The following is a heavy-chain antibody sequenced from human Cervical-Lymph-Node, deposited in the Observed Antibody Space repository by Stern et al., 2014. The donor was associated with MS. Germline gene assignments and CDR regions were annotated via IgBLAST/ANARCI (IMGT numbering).Heavy chain of an antibody. D-gene: IGHD6-13*01. J-gene: IGHJ4*02. CDR3: ARAFPIAAPPSVDY. CDR1: GGSVRSDDHY. Sequence: QVQLQESGPGLVKPSQTLSLTCSVSGGSVRSDDHYWSWIRQPPGKGLEWLGYIYYNGATYYNPSLKSRLAMSVDTSNNRFSLNLRSVTVADTAVYYCARAFPIAAPPSVDYWGQGILVTVSS. V-gene: IGHV4-30-4*01. CDR2: IYYNGAT.